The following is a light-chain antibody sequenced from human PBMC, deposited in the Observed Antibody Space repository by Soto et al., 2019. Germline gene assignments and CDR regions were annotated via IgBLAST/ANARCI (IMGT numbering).Light chain of an antibody. Sequence: EVVSTQSPGTLSLSPGERATLSCRASQSVSNNYLAWYQQKPGQSPKLLIFGSSDRATGIPDRFSGSGSGTDFTLTIRSLEPEDFAVYYCQQYGSSPPYTFGQGTKLEIK. J-gene: IGKJ2*01. CDR3: QQYGSSPPYT. CDR1: QSVSNNY. CDR2: GSS. V-gene: IGKV3-20*01.